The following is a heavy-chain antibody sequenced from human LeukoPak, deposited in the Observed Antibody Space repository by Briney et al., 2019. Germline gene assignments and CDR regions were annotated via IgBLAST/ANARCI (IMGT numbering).Heavy chain of an antibody. J-gene: IGHJ4*02. CDR2: TRSKAYGGTT. D-gene: IGHD3-3*01. V-gene: IGHV3-49*03. Sequence: GGALRLSCTASGFTFGDYAMSWFRQAPGKGLEWVGFTRSKAYGGTTEYAASVKGRFTIPRDDSKSIAYLQMHSLETEDTAVYYCPLGGVVIADWGQGTLVTVSS. CDR3: PLGGVVIAD. CDR1: GFTFGDYA.